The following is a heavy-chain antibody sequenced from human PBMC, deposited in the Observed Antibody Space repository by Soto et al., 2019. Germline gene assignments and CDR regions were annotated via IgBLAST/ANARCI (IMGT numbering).Heavy chain of an antibody. Sequence: ASVKVSCKASGYTFNTYGISWVRQAPGQGLEWMGWISTFNGETRYAQKFQARVTVTIDTSTTTGYMELRSLRSDDTAVYYCARDVGYCSSSTCLIDHWGQGTLVTVSS. V-gene: IGHV1-18*01. CDR3: ARDVGYCSSSTCLIDH. D-gene: IGHD2-2*01. CDR2: ISTFNGET. CDR1: GYTFNTYG. J-gene: IGHJ4*02.